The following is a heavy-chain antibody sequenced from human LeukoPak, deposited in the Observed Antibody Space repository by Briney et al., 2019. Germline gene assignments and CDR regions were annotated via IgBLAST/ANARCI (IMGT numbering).Heavy chain of an antibody. CDR1: GFTVSSNY. CDR2: LYSAGAT. D-gene: IGHD3-10*01. CDR3: ASGEVGVRKYYSDPFHD. V-gene: IGHV3-53*01. J-gene: IGHJ4*02. Sequence: PGRSLRLSCAVSGFTVSSNYMSWVRQAPGKGLEWVSILYSAGATYYADSVRGRFTIARDNSKNTVFLQMNSLRAEDTAVYYCASGEVGVRKYYSDPFHDWGQGTLVTVSS.